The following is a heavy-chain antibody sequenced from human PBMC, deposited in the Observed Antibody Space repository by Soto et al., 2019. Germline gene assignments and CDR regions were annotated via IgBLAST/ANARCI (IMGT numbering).Heavy chain of an antibody. D-gene: IGHD2-2*01. CDR1: GFTFSTYC. CDR2: INHSGTSK. V-gene: IGHV3-21*01. Sequence: GESLSLSCAASGFTFSTYCMHWVRQAPGKGLEWVSAINHSGTSKYHADSVKGRFTISRATARHTLHLQMTDLSADDTAFYFCARAPGYSCARTSAYWGPGTLVTVSS. CDR3: ARAPGYSCARTSAY. J-gene: IGHJ4*02.